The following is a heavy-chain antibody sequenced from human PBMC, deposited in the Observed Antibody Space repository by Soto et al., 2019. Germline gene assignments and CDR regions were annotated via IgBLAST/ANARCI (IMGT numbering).Heavy chain of an antibody. CDR2: ISSSSSYI. D-gene: IGHD3-3*01. J-gene: IGHJ3*02. Sequence: ESGGGLVKPGGSLRLSCAASGFTFSSYSMNWVRQAPGKGLEWVSSISSSSSYIYYADSVKGRFTISRDNAKNSLYLQMNSLRAEDTPVYYCERDGADLVPIWGQGFMVTVSS. CDR3: ERDGADLVPI. V-gene: IGHV3-21*01. CDR1: GFTFSSYS.